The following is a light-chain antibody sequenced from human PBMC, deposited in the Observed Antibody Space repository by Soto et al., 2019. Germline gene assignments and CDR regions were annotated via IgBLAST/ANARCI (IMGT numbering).Light chain of an antibody. CDR2: EVS. CDR3: SSFTTSSTWV. J-gene: IGLJ3*02. CDR1: SSDVGKYSY. Sequence: QSVLTQPASVSGSPGQSIAISCTGTSSDVGKYSYVSWFQQYPGNAPKLMLYEVSNRPSGVSNRFSGSKSGNTASLTISGLQGEDEADYYCSSFTTSSTWVFGGGTKLTVL. V-gene: IGLV2-14*01.